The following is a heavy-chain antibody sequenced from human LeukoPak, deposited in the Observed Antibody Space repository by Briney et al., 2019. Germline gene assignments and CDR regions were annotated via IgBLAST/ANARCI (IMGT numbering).Heavy chain of an antibody. J-gene: IGHJ4*02. V-gene: IGHV3-21*01. CDR2: ISSSSSYI. CDR3: ARAPYYYYDSSGYYYFDY. D-gene: IGHD3-22*01. CDR1: GFTFSSYW. Sequence: PGGSLRLSCAASGFTFSSYWMTWVRHVPGKGLEWVSSISSSSSYIYYADSVKGRFTISRDNAKNSLYLQMNSLRAEDTAVYYCARAPYYYYDSSGYYYFDYWGQGTLVTVSS.